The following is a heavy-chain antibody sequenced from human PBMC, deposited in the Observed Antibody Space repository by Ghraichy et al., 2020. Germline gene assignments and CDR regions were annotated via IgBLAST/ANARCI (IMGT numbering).Heavy chain of an antibody. Sequence: GGSLRLSCAASGFTFSSYGMHWVRQAPGKGLEWVAVIWYDGSNKYYADSVKGRFTISRDNSKNTLYLQMNSLRAEDTAVYYCARDPIPVCSSTSCYLLDYWGQGTLVTVSS. V-gene: IGHV3-33*01. J-gene: IGHJ4*02. CDR2: IWYDGSNK. CDR3: ARDPIPVCSSTSCYLLDY. D-gene: IGHD2-2*01. CDR1: GFTFSSYG.